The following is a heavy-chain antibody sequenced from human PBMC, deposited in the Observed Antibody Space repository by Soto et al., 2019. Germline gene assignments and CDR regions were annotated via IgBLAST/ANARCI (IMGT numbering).Heavy chain of an antibody. CDR3: ASLGIAAAEKEY. CDR1: GGSISSGAYY. D-gene: IGHD6-13*01. V-gene: IGHV4-30-4*08. J-gene: IGHJ4*02. Sequence: SETLSLTCTVSGGSISSGAYYWNWIRQPPGKGLEWIGNIYYSGNTYYSPSLKSRVTISVDTSKNQLSLELTSVTAADTAMYYCASLGIAAAEKEYWGQGILVTVSS. CDR2: IYYSGNT.